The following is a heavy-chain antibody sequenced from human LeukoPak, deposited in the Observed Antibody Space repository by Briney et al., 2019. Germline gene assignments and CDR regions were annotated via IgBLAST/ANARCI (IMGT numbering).Heavy chain of an antibody. CDR3: ARDGLGSSSPFYYFDY. V-gene: IGHV4-59*01. CDR2: IYYSGST. CDR1: GGSISSYY. Sequence: SETLSLTCTVSGGSISSYYWSWIRQPPGKGLEWIGYIYYSGSTNYNPSLKSRVTISVDTSKNQFSLKLSSVTDADTAVYYWARDGLGSSSPFYYFDYWGQGTLVTVSS. J-gene: IGHJ4*02. D-gene: IGHD6-6*01.